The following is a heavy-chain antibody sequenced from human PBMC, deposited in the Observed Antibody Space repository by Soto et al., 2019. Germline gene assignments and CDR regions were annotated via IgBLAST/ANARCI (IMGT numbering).Heavy chain of an antibody. CDR2: INPNSGGT. V-gene: IGHV1-2*02. Sequence: WASVKVSCKASGSTFSDYYIHWVRQAPGQGLEWMGWINPNSGGTKYAPKFQGGVTMTRDTSITTAYMELSRLRSGDTAVYYCAREPATAKPEGVDFWGQGTRVTVGS. CDR1: GSTFSDYY. D-gene: IGHD1-1*01. CDR3: AREPATAKPEGVDF. J-gene: IGHJ4*02.